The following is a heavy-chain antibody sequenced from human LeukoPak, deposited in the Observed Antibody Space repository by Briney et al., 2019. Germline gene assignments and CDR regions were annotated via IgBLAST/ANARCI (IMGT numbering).Heavy chain of an antibody. CDR2: ISYDGSKK. CDR3: ARSTVTTANLFDP. D-gene: IGHD4-17*01. CDR1: GFTFRSYS. V-gene: IGHV3-30*04. Sequence: PGGSVRLSCAASGFTFRSYSMHWVRQAPGKGLEWVAVISYDGSKKFYAESVRGRFTISRDNSNNTLYLQMNSLRRGDSAVYHCARSTVTTANLFDPWGQGTLVTVSS. J-gene: IGHJ5*02.